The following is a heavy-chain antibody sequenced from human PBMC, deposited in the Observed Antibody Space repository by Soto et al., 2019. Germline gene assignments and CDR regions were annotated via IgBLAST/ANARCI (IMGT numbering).Heavy chain of an antibody. CDR2: INPRNGKT. J-gene: IGHJ4*02. Sequence: ASVKVSCKAAGYNFTSLYAHWVRQAPGQGLEWMGIINPRNGKTTDVQKFQGRVTMTRDTSTTTIYMELNSLKSNDTAIYFCIRSGVELWGTGIPVTVPS. CDR3: IRSGVEL. D-gene: IGHD3-10*01. V-gene: IGHV1-46*01. CDR1: GYNFTSLY.